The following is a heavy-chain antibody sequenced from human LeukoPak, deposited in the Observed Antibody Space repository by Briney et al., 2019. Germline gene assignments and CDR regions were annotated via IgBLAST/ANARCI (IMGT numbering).Heavy chain of an antibody. CDR2: INHSGST. CDR3: AKSLFWSGFYYFDY. Sequence: SETLSLTCAVYGGSFSGYYWSWIRQSPGKGLEWIGEINHSGSTNYNPSLKSRVTISVETSKNQFSLKLSSVTAADTAVYYCAKSLFWSGFYYFDYWGQGTLVAVSS. CDR1: GGSFSGYY. D-gene: IGHD3-3*01. V-gene: IGHV4-34*01. J-gene: IGHJ4*02.